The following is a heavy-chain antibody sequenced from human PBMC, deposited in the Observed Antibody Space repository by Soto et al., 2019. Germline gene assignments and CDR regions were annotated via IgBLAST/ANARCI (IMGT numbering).Heavy chain of an antibody. Sequence: TPSRTRTVSGGSISSYYRSCIRQPAGKGLEWIGRIYTSGSTNYNPSLKSRVTMSVDTSKNQFSLKLSSVTAADTAVYYCARDVNAHRDYVEPWGQGTLGSVSS. CDR3: ARDVNAHRDYVEP. D-gene: IGHD4-17*01. J-gene: IGHJ5*02. CDR1: GGSISSYY. V-gene: IGHV4-4*07. CDR2: IYTSGST.